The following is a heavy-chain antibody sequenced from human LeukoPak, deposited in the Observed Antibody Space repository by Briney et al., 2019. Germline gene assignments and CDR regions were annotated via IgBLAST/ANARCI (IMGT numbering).Heavy chain of an antibody. CDR3: ATSGQQWLVPHF. CDR2: INPSGSSP. J-gene: IGHJ4*02. Sequence: GASVKVSCKASGYTFTSYFIHWVRQAPGQGLEWMGIINPSGSSPTYAQKFQGRVTMTGDTSTSTVFMELSSLKSDDTAVYYCATSGQQWLVPHFWGQGTLVTVSS. D-gene: IGHD6-19*01. CDR1: GYTFTSYF. V-gene: IGHV1-46*01.